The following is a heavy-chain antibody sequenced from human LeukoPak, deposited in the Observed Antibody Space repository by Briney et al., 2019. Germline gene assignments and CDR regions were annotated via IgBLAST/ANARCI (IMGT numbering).Heavy chain of an antibody. CDR1: GGSFSGYY. D-gene: IGHD2-2*01. Sequence: PSETLSLTCAVYGGSFSGYYWSWIRQPPGKGLEWIGEINHSGSTNHNPSLKSRVTISVDTSKNQFSLKLSSVTAADTAVYYCARGRDCSSTSCTDWFDPWGQGTLVTVSS. CDR2: INHSGST. J-gene: IGHJ5*02. CDR3: ARGRDCSSTSCTDWFDP. V-gene: IGHV4-34*01.